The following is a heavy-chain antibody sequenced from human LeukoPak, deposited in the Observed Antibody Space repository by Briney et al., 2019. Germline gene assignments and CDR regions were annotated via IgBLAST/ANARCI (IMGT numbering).Heavy chain of an antibody. CDR1: GFIFSDYY. Sequence: WGSLSLYCAASGFIFSDYYMSWMGQAPGKGLEWLSYIDGSSSRTNYADSVKGRFTISRDNVKNSLYLQMNSLRAEDTAVYFCARRGTDYCTPSSCHPNWFAPWGQGTLVTVSS. V-gene: IGHV3-11*03. CDR2: IDGSSSRT. J-gene: IGHJ5*02. D-gene: IGHD4-11*01. CDR3: ARRGTDYCTPSSCHPNWFAP.